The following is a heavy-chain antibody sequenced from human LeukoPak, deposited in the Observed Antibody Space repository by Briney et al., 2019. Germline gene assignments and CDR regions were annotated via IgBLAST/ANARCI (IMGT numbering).Heavy chain of an antibody. V-gene: IGHV1-69*04. CDR1: GGTFSSYA. J-gene: IGHJ6*02. Sequence: SVKVSCKASGGTFSSYAISWVRQAPGQGLEWMGRIIPILGIANYAQKFQGRVTITADKSTSTAYMELSSLRSEDTAVYYCARQGYHDTSGYADYYRYYGMDVWGQGTTVTVSS. D-gene: IGHD3-22*01. CDR3: ARQGYHDTSGYADYYRYYGMDV. CDR2: IIPILGIA.